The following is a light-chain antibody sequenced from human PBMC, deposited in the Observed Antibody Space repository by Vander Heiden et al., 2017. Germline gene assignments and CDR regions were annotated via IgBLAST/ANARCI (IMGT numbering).Light chain of an antibody. CDR3: AAWDDSLKGYV. Sequence: QSVLPQAPSASGTPGQRVPISCSGSNKTIGSNTVTWYQQLPGTAPKLLIYNNNQRPSGVPDRFSGSKSGTSASLAISGLQSEDETDYYCAAWDDSLKGYVFGTGTKVTVL. J-gene: IGLJ1*01. V-gene: IGLV1-44*01. CDR2: NNN. CDR1: NKTIGSNT.